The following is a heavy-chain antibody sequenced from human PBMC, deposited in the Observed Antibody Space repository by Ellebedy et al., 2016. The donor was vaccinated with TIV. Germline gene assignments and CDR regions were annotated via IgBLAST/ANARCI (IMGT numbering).Heavy chain of an antibody. CDR3: ARMGERELLDH. Sequence: PGGSLRLSCAASGFIFSDHYMSWIRQTPGKGLEWISFISASRATYTTYADSVRGRFTVSRDNGKNSLYLQMDSLRVEDTGVYYCARMGERELLDHWGQGTLVTVSS. D-gene: IGHD3-16*01. CDR2: ISASRATYT. V-gene: IGHV3-11*06. J-gene: IGHJ5*02. CDR1: GFIFSDHY.